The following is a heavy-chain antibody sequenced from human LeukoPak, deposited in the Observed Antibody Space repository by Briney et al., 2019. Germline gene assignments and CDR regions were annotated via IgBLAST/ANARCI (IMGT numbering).Heavy chain of an antibody. J-gene: IGHJ4*02. CDR2: IGGSGGST. V-gene: IGHV3-23*01. D-gene: IGHD6-13*01. CDR3: AKGSSSYRWYFDY. Sequence: PGGSLRLSCAASGFTFSSYAMSWVRQAPGKGLEWVSAIGGSGGSTYYADSVKGRFTISRDNSKNTLYLQMNSLRAEDTAVYYCAKGSSSYRWYFDYWGQGTLVTVSS. CDR1: GFTFSSYA.